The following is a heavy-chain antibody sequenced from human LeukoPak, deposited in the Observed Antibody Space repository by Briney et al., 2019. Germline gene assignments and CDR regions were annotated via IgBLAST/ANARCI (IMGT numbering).Heavy chain of an antibody. CDR2: INHSGST. CDR1: GGSFSGYY. Sequence: SETLSLTCAVYGGSFSGYYWSWIRQPPGKGLEWIGEINHSGSTNYNPSLKSRVTISVDTSKNQFSLKLSSVTAADTAVYYCARGRIAVAGYYYYYCMDVWGKGTTVTVSS. D-gene: IGHD6-19*01. V-gene: IGHV4-34*01. CDR3: ARGRIAVAGYYYYYCMDV. J-gene: IGHJ6*03.